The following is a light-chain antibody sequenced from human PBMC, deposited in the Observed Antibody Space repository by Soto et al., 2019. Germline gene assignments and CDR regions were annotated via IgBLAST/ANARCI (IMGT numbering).Light chain of an antibody. CDR3: SSYTSASTPVV. CDR2: DVS. J-gene: IGLJ2*01. CDR1: GSDVGGYNY. Sequence: QSALTQPASVSGSPGQSITISCTGTGSDVGGYNYVSWYQQHPGKAPKVMIYDVSNRPSGVSNRFSGSKSGNTASLTIFGFLAEDEADYYCSSYTSASTPVVFGGGTKFTVL. V-gene: IGLV2-14*01.